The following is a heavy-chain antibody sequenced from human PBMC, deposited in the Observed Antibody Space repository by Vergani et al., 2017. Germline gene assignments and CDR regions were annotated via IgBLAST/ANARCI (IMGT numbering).Heavy chain of an antibody. Sequence: EVQLVQSGAEVKKPGESLKISCKGSGYSFTSYWIGWVRQMPGKGLEWMGIIYPGDSDTRYSPSFQGQVTISADKSISTAYLQWSSLKASDTAMYYCARLLGGYSYGSGSYYYGMDVWGQGTTVTVSS. CDR3: ARLLGGYSYGSGSYYYGMDV. CDR2: IYPGDSDT. D-gene: IGHD5-18*01. J-gene: IGHJ6*02. CDR1: GYSFTSYW. V-gene: IGHV5-51*01.